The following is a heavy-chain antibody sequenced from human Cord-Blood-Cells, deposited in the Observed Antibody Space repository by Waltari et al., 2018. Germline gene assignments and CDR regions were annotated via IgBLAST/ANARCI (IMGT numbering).Heavy chain of an antibody. D-gene: IGHD6-19*01. CDR1: GYTITSYT. CDR3: ARGAAGSDAFDI. CDR2: MNPNSGNT. Sequence: QVQLVQSGAEVKKPGASVKVSCKADGYTITSYTINWVRQATGQGLEWMGWMNPNSGNTGYAQKFQGRVTITRNTSISTAYMELSSLRSEDTAVYYCARGAAGSDAFDIWGQGTMVTVSS. V-gene: IGHV1-8*03. J-gene: IGHJ3*02.